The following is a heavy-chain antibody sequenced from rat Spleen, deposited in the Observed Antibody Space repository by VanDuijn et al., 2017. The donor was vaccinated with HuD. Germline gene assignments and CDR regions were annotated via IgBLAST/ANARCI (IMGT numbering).Heavy chain of an antibody. Sequence: EVQLQESGPGLVKPSQSLSLTCSVTGYSITSSYYWGWIRQFPGNEMEWIGHISRSGTTSYNPSLKSRISITRDTSKNQFFLQLISATTEDTAIYYCVREERGVDYWGQGVMVTVSS. CDR3: VREERGVDY. V-gene: IGHV3-1*01. J-gene: IGHJ2*01. CDR1: GYSITSSYY. CDR2: ISRSGTT.